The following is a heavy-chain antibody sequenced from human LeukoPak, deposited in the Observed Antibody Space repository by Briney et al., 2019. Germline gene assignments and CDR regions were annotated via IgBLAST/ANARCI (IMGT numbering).Heavy chain of an antibody. Sequence: GGSLRLSCAASGFTSTNYAMNWVRQAPGKGLEWVSVLIGSSGSTDYADSVKGRFTISRDNSKNTLFLEMNDLKAEDTAVYYCAREWGLIAVAGGPGYWGQGTLVTVSS. D-gene: IGHD2-21*01. CDR1: GFTSTNYA. CDR3: AREWGLIAVAGGPGY. CDR2: LIGSSGST. J-gene: IGHJ4*02. V-gene: IGHV3-23*01.